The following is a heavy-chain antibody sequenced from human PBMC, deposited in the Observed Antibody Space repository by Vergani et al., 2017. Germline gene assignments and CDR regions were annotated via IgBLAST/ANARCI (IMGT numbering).Heavy chain of an antibody. CDR2: LSTTGGA. Sequence: QAQLQESGPGLVKPSETLSLTCHVFGVSVTDYNCNWIRQAPGKGLEWIGSLSTTGGATHASHNPSLKSRVSISVDTSKSQFSLRLTSGTAADSAVYYCXRAQYGSSWYGGSFPEKTNWFDPWGQGTLVTVSS. D-gene: IGHD6-13*01. CDR1: GVSVTDYN. J-gene: IGHJ5*02. CDR3: XRAQYGSSWYGGSFPEKTNWFDP. V-gene: IGHV4-59*02.